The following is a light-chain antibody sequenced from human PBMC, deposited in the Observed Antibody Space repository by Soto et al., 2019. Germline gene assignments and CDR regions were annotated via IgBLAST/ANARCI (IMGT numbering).Light chain of an antibody. Sequence: DIVMTQSPDSLAVSLGERATINCKSSQSVFHKSNNKNYLAWYQQKPGQPPKLIIYWTSTRESGVLERFSGSGSGTDFTLTINRLQAEDVAVYYCHQYYGNPSFGQGTKLEIK. J-gene: IGKJ2*01. CDR2: WTS. CDR3: HQYYGNPS. V-gene: IGKV4-1*01. CDR1: QSVFHKSNNKNY.